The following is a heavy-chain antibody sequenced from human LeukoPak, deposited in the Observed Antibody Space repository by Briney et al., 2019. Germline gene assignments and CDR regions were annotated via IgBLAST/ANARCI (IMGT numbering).Heavy chain of an antibody. J-gene: IGHJ6*03. Sequence: ASVKVSCKASGYTFTSYDINWVRQATGQGLEWMGWMNPNSGNTGHAQKFQGRVTMTRNTSISTAYMELSSLRSEDTAVYYCARGRTSSSWYYYYYYMDVWGKGTTVTISS. V-gene: IGHV1-8*01. D-gene: IGHD6-13*01. CDR2: MNPNSGNT. CDR3: ARGRTSSSWYYYYYYMDV. CDR1: GYTFTSYD.